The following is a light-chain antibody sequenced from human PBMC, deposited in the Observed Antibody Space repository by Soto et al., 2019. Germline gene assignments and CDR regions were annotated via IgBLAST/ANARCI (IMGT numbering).Light chain of an antibody. V-gene: IGKV3-15*01. CDR1: QSVSSN. CDR2: GAS. J-gene: IGKJ2*01. Sequence: EIVMTQSPATLSVSPGERATLSCRASQSVSSNLAWYQQKPGQAPRLLIYGASTRATGIPARFSGSGSGTEFTLTISSLQSEDFTVYYCHQYNYWPYTLGQGTKLEIK. CDR3: HQYNYWPYT.